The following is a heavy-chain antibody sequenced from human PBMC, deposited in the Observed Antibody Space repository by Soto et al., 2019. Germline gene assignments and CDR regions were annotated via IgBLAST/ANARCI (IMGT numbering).Heavy chain of an antibody. J-gene: IGHJ5*02. D-gene: IGHD6-19*01. V-gene: IGHV1-18*01. CDR3: TRDRHSASGSGFNQTSWFER. CDR2: TSAYNGNT. Sequence: ASVKVSCKASGYTFTSYGITWVRQAPGQGLEWMGWTSAYNGNTNYAQKLQGRVTMTTDTSTSTAYMELRRLRSDDTAVYFCTRDRHSASGSGFNQTSWFERWGQGPLVTVSS. CDR1: GYTFTSYG.